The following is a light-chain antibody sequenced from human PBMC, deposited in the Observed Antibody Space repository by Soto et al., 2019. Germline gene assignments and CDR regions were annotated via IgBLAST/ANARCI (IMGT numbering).Light chain of an antibody. Sequence: QSALTQPASVSGSPGQSITISCTGTSSDVGVYHYVSWYQQHPGKAPQLMIFEVSNRPSGVSNRFSGSKSGNTASLTISGLHSEDEAYYYCSSYTGSSTLVFGGGTKLTVL. CDR3: SSYTGSSTLV. J-gene: IGLJ3*02. CDR1: SSDVGVYHY. V-gene: IGLV2-14*01. CDR2: EVS.